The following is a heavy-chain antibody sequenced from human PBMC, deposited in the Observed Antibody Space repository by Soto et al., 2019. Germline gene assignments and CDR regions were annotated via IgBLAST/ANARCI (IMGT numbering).Heavy chain of an antibody. J-gene: IGHJ3*02. V-gene: IGHV4-4*07. CDR3: ARAYYDFWSGYYTGGAFDI. CDR2: IYTSGST. CDR1: GGSISSYH. D-gene: IGHD3-3*01. Sequence: SETLSLTCTVSGGSISSYHWSWIRQPAGKGLEWIGRIYTSGSTNYNPSLKSRVTMSVDTSKNQFSLKLSSVTAADTAVYYCARAYYDFWSGYYTGGAFDIWGQGTMVTVSS.